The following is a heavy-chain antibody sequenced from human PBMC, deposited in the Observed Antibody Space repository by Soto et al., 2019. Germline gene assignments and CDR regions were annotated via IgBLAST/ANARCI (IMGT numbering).Heavy chain of an antibody. Sequence: QVHLVQSRPEVKKPGASVKVSCKTSGYTFTSSGLTWVRQAPGQGLEWMGWITTDKGKTTYAQKFQGRVTMTTDISTSTAYMELRSLRSDDTAVYYCATRSPAFDYWGQGTLVTVSS. CDR3: ATRSPAFDY. CDR2: ITTDKGKT. CDR1: GYTFTSSG. V-gene: IGHV1-18*01. J-gene: IGHJ4*02.